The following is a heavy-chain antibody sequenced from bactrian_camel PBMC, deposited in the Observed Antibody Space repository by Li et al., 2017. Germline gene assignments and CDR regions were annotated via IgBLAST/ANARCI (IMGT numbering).Heavy chain of an antibody. Sequence: HVQLVESGGGSVQAGGSLRLSCAASGYTTSTYCMGWFRQAPGEEREGVATISYRGTTTYADSVKGRFTMSRDNTKNMLALQMNSLKPEDTAVYYCVREEKEVVALMGFGYWGHGTQVTVS. D-gene: IGHD2*01. J-gene: IGHJ6*01. CDR3: VREEKEVVALMGFGY. CDR1: GYTTSTYC. V-gene: IGHV3S55*01. CDR2: ISYRGTT.